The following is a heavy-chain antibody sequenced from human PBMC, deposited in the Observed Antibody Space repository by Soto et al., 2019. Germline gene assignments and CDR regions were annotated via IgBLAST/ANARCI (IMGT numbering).Heavy chain of an antibody. CDR3: ARVPSNRDIWSYVVGVKYYCYFMDL. CDR2: IKQDGSEK. J-gene: IGHJ6*03. Sequence: EVQLVESGGGLVQPGGSLRLSCAASGFSFSHYCMSWVRQAPGKGLEWVANIKQDGSEKYDVDSVKGRFTISRDNAKKPIFLQMDSLRDEDTAVYYCARVPSNRDIWSYVVGVKYYCYFMDLCGKGTRVTVSS. V-gene: IGHV3-7*04. D-gene: IGHD1-7*01. CDR1: GFSFSHYC.